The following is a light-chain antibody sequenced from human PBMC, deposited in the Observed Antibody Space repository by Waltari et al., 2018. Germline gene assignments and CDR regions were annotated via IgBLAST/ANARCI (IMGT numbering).Light chain of an antibody. CDR2: KAS. CDR3: QQYNSYSLLS. Sequence: RARNSINKVLAWYQQKPGKDAKLLIYKASSLESAVPSRFSGSGSGTEVTLTISSLQPDDFATYYCQQYNSYSLLSFGGGTKVEIK. J-gene: IGKJ4*02. CDR1: NSINKV. V-gene: IGKV1-5*03.